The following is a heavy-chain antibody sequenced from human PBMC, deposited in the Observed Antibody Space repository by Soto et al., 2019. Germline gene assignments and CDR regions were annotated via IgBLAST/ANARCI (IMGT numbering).Heavy chain of an antibody. J-gene: IGHJ6*03. CDR3: ARGSWDDLSRHDCMDV. D-gene: IGHD1-1*01. V-gene: IGHV6-1*01. Sequence: QVPLPQSGPGLVKPSQTLSLTCDISGDSVSSNSAAWNWLRQTPSIGLEWPGRTYYKSQWYTNYAVTVRSRITLKPVTSTNHFSLQLRSATPADTAMYYCARGSWDDLSRHDCMDVWVKGTRVTVPS. CDR1: GDSVSSNSAA. CDR2: TYYKSQWYT.